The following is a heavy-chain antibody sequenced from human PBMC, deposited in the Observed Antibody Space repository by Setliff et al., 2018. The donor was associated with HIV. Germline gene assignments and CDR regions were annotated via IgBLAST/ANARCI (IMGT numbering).Heavy chain of an antibody. CDR2: ISPSGTYI. V-gene: IGHV3-21*01. CDR1: GFTFSSYS. Sequence: GGSLRLSCAASGFTFSSYSMNWVRQAPGKGLEWVSFISPSGTYIHYADSLRGRFTISRDNAKNSLYLQMNSLRAEDTAVYYCARDPPWNYDSSGYPYYFDYWGQGTLVTVSS. D-gene: IGHD3-22*01. CDR3: ARDPPWNYDSSGYPYYFDY. J-gene: IGHJ4*02.